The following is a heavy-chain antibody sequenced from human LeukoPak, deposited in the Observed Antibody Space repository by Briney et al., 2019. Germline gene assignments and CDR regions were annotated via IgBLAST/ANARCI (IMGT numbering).Heavy chain of an antibody. CDR2: NSPSGDIT. CDR1: GFSFSSHG. Sequence: QPGGSQRLPCAGSGFSFSSHGMNWVRQAPGKGLEWASDNSPSGDITYYTDCVGGRVTISTHNFKNTLSLQVNSLRAEDKAMDYCAKDDDWGRYKHWGQGTLVTVSS. CDR3: AKDDDWGRYKH. J-gene: IGHJ1*01. D-gene: IGHD3-16*01. V-gene: IGHV3-23*01.